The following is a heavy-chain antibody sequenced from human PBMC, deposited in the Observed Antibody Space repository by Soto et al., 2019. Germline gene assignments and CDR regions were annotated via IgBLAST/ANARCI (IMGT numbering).Heavy chain of an antibody. Sequence: QVQLVESGGGAVQPGRSLRLSCAASGFTFSTHGMHWVRQAPGKGLEWVAVISYDGSKKYYADTVKGRFTLTRDNSKNTLYLQMHSLRPQDTAVYDCAKAGDYYDSNYFDYWGQGTLVTVSS. CDR3: AKAGDYYDSNYFDY. CDR1: GFTFSTHG. D-gene: IGHD3-22*01. J-gene: IGHJ4*02. V-gene: IGHV3-30*18. CDR2: ISYDGSKK.